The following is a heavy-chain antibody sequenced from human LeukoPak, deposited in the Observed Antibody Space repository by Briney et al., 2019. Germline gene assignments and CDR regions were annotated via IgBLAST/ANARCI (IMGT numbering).Heavy chain of an antibody. J-gene: IGHJ4*02. CDR2: IDWDDDK. CDR1: GISLSTRGMR. CDR3: ARNELDYFDY. D-gene: IGHD1-1*01. Sequence: SGPTLVHPTPNLTLTCTFSGISLSTRGMRVSWIRQPPVKALGGLAHIDWDDDKFYSTSLKTRLTISKDTSKNLVVLTMTNMDPVDTATYYCARNELDYFDYWGQGTLVTVSS. V-gene: IGHV2-70*04.